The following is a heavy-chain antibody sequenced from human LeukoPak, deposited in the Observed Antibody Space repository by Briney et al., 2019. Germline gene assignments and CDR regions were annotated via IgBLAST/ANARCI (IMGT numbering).Heavy chain of an antibody. CDR3: AREILYDSTGYYL. V-gene: IGHV4-39*07. CDR2: IYYSGST. Sequence: PSGTLSLTCTVSGASVSGSAYYWGWIRQPPGKGLEWIGSIYYSGSTYYNPSLNIRVTISVDTSKNQFSLNLRSVTAADTAVYYCAREILYDSTGYYLWGQGTLVTVSS. J-gene: IGHJ4*02. D-gene: IGHD3-22*01. CDR1: GASVSGSAYY.